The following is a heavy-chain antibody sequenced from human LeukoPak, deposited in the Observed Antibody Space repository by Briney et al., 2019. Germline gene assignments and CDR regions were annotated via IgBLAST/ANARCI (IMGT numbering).Heavy chain of an antibody. D-gene: IGHD1-26*01. CDR3: ARVHNEGSHYVY. V-gene: IGHV1-18*01. CDR2: ISGYNGNT. J-gene: IGHJ4*02. CDR1: GYAFTNYG. Sequence: ASVKVSCKASGYAFTNYGITWVRQAPGQGLEWMGWISGYNGNTNYAQKLQGRVTMTTGTSTSTAYMELRSLRSDDTAVYYCARVHNEGSHYVYWGQGTLVTVSS.